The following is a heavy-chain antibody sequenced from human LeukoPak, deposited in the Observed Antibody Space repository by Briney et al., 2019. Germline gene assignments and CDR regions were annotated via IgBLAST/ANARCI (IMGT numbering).Heavy chain of an antibody. CDR1: GYTLTELS. Sequence: ASVKVSCKVSGYTLTELSMHWVRQAPGKGLEWMGGFDPEDGETIYAQKFQGRVTMTEDTSTDTAYMELSSLRSEDTAVYYCARVPTWSPTYGMDVWGQGTTVTVSS. V-gene: IGHV1-24*01. CDR2: FDPEDGET. CDR3: ARVPTWSPTYGMDV. D-gene: IGHD3-3*01. J-gene: IGHJ6*02.